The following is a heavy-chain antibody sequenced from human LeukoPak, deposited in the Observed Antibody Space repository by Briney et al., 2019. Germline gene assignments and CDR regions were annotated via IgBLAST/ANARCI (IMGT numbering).Heavy chain of an antibody. D-gene: IGHD6-13*01. CDR3: ARIGYSSSSLDY. V-gene: IGHV3-7*01. CDR2: INQDGSAK. J-gene: IGHJ4*02. Sequence: GGSLRLSCAASGFTFSRYWMTWVRQAPGKGLEWVANINQDGSAKYYVDSVKGRFTISRDNAKNLVYLQMDSLRAEDTAVYYCARIGYSSSSLDYWGQGTLVTVFS. CDR1: GFTFSRYW.